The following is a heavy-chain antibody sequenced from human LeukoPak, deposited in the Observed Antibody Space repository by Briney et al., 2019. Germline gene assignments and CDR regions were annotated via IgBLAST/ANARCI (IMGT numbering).Heavy chain of an antibody. CDR1: GFTFSSYW. Sequence: GGSLRLSCAASGFTFSSYWMHWVRQAPGKGLEWVSGINWNGGSTGYADSVKGRFTISRDNARNSLYLQMNSLRAEDTALYYCARGSGVTTTPGDYWGQGTLVTVSS. CDR3: ARGSGVTTTPGDY. J-gene: IGHJ4*02. V-gene: IGHV3-20*04. D-gene: IGHD4-17*01. CDR2: INWNGGST.